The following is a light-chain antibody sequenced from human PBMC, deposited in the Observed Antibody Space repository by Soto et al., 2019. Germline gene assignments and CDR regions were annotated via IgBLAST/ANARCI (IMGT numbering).Light chain of an antibody. Sequence: QSVLTQPPSASGAPGQRVSISCSGSSSNTGSNAVNWFQHLPGTAPKLLIYRNDQRPSGVPDRFSGSKSGASASLAISGLRSEDEADYYCAAWDDSLSGYVFATGTKLTVL. CDR2: RND. CDR3: AAWDDSLSGYV. J-gene: IGLJ1*01. CDR1: SSNTGSNA. V-gene: IGLV1-47*01.